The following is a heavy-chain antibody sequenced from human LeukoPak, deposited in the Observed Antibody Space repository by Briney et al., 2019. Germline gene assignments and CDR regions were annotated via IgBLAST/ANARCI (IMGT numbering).Heavy chain of an antibody. V-gene: IGHV4-30-4*01. Sequence: SETLSLTCTVSGGLISRIEYYWGWVRQSPVRGLEWLGHIYHTGTTLYSPHLNNRLTLSVDSSKNQFSLTLNSVTAADTAVYYCASVSVWELATHPGGSFDYWSRGILVTVSS. D-gene: IGHD1-26*01. CDR1: GGLISRIEYY. CDR2: IYHTGTT. CDR3: ASVSVWELATHPGGSFDY. J-gene: IGHJ4*02.